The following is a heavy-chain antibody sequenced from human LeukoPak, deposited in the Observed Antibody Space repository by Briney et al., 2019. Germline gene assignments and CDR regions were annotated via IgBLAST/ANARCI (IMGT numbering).Heavy chain of an antibody. V-gene: IGHV1-46*01. D-gene: IGHD3-10*01. Sequence: GASVKVTCKASGYTFTSYYMHWVRQAPGQGLEWMGIINPSGGSTSYAQKFQGRVTMTRDTSTSTVYMELSSLRSEDTAVYYCARGRVRGVMSPYCFDYWGQGTLVTVSS. CDR3: ARGRVRGVMSPYCFDY. CDR1: GYTFTSYY. CDR2: INPSGGST. J-gene: IGHJ4*02.